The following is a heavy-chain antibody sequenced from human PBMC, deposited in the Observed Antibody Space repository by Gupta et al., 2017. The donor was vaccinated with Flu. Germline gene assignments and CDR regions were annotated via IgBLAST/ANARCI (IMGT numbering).Heavy chain of an antibody. D-gene: IGHD3-3*01. CDR3: ARQRRVLRSLKWFVDPFDF. J-gene: IGHJ3*01. Sequence: QLQLQESGPGLVKPSETLSLSCSVSGGSMNTTGHYWDWIRQAPGKGREWIGNIFYRGTIYYSRSLQSRVTMSVDTSKNQFSMKLTSVTAADTAVYFCARQRRVLRSLKWFVDPFDFWGHGTMVTVSS. V-gene: IGHV4-39*01. CDR1: GGSMNTTGHY. CDR2: IFYRGTI.